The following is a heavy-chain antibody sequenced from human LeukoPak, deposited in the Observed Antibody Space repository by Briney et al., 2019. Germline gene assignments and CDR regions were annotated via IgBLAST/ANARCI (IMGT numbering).Heavy chain of an antibody. V-gene: IGHV1-69*05. CDR1: GGTFSSYA. J-gene: IGHJ5*02. CDR2: IIPIFGTA. D-gene: IGHD2-2*01. Sequence: SVKVSCKASGGTFSSYAISWVRQAPGQGLEWMGGIIPIFGTANYAQKFQGRVTITTDESTSTAYMELSRLRSDDTAVYYCARGSILGYCSSTSCPMGFDPWGQGTLVTVSS. CDR3: ARGSILGYCSSTSCPMGFDP.